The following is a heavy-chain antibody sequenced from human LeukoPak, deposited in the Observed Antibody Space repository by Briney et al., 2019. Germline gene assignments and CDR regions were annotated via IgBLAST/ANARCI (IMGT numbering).Heavy chain of an antibody. J-gene: IGHJ4*02. D-gene: IGHD3-3*02. CDR1: GFTFSTYA. Sequence: GGSLGLSCPASGFTFSTYAMSWVRQAPGKGLEWVSTISDSGGSTYYADSVKGRFTISRDNSKNTLYLQMNSLGAEDTAVYYCAKSHPVAWRGYFDYWGQGTLVTVSS. V-gene: IGHV3-23*01. CDR3: AKSHPVAWRGYFDY. CDR2: ISDSGGST.